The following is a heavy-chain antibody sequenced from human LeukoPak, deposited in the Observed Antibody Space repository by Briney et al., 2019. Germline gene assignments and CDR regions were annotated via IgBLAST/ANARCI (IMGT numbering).Heavy chain of an antibody. CDR1: GFTFSRYP. Sequence: GGSLRLSCAASGFTFSRYPMNWVRQAPGKGLEWVSVISGSGGATFYGDSVQGRFTISRDNSRERVYLQMSSLRAEDTAVYYCGKYLQTAVGANDYWGRGTMVTVSS. CDR3: GKYLQTAVGANDY. J-gene: IGHJ4*02. D-gene: IGHD1-26*01. CDR2: ISGSGGAT. V-gene: IGHV3-23*01.